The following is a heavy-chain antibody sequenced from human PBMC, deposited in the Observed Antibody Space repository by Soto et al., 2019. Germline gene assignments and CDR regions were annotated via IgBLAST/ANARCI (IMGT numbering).Heavy chain of an antibody. CDR3: AKDLVGVGELAYYYYYGMDV. Sequence: GGSLRLSCAASGFTFSSYGMHWVRQAPGKGLEWVAVISYDGSNKYYADSVKGRFTISRDNSKNTLYLQMNSLRAEDTAVYYCAKDLVGVGELAYYYYYGMDVWGQGTTVTVSS. J-gene: IGHJ6*02. D-gene: IGHD3-10*01. V-gene: IGHV3-30*18. CDR1: GFTFSSYG. CDR2: ISYDGSNK.